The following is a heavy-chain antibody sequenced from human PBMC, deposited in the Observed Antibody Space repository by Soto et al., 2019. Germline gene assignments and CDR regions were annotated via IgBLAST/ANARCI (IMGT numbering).Heavy chain of an antibody. CDR3: AREYSSGWYSDY. D-gene: IGHD6-19*01. CDR1: GFTFSSYA. Sequence: ESGGGVVQPGRSLRLSCAASGFTFSSYAMHWVRQAPGKGLEWVAVISYDGSNKYYADSVKGRFTISRDNSKNTLYLQMNSLRAEDTAVYYCAREYSSGWYSDYWGQGTLVTVSS. V-gene: IGHV3-30-3*01. CDR2: ISYDGSNK. J-gene: IGHJ4*02.